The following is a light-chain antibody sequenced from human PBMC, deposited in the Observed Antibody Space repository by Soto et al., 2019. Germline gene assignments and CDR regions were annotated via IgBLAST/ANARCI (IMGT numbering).Light chain of an antibody. CDR3: LLYCDGVGV. J-gene: IGLJ3*02. CDR1: TGSVTTSYY. CDR2: STS. Sequence: QTVVTQEPSLTVSPGGTVTLTCCSGTGSVTTSYYPTWVQQKPGQPPRTLFYSTSNRQSWTPAHFSASVRAGKAALTLSGVGPEDVSDYYCLLYCDGVGVFGGGTKLTVL. V-gene: IGLV7-43*01.